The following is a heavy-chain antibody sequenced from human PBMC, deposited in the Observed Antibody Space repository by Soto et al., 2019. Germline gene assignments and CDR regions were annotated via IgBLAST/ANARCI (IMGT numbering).Heavy chain of an antibody. J-gene: IGHJ3*02. CDR2: IYPGDSDT. CDR3: ASGGYSGNSKGPFYI. V-gene: IGHV5-51*01. D-gene: IGHD6-25*01. Sequence: PGEALKISCKGSGYTFTAYWIGWVRQMPGKGLEWMGIIYPGDSDTRYSPSFQGQVTISADKSISTAYLQWSSLKASDTAMFYCASGGYSGNSKGPFYIRGPGTMVIVSS. CDR1: GYTFTAYW.